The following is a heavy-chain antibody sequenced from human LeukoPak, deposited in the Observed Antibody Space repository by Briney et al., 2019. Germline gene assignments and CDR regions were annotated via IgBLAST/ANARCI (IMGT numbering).Heavy chain of an antibody. CDR2: ISGSGSST. V-gene: IGHV3-23*01. D-gene: IGHD6-13*01. CDR3: AKAHSSSWYWFDP. Sequence: GGSLRLSCAASGFTFSSYAMSWGRQAPGKGLGWVSGISGSGSSTYYADSVKGRFTISRDNSKNTLYLQMNSLRAEDTAVYYCAKAHSSSWYWFDPWGQGTLVTVSS. CDR1: GFTFSSYA. J-gene: IGHJ5*02.